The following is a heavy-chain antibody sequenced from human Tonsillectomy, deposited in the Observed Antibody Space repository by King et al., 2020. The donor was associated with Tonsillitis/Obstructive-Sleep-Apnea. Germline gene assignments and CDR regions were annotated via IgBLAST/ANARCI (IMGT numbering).Heavy chain of an antibody. D-gene: IGHD2-15*01. CDR1: GGTFSSYA. CDR3: AAGFCSGGSSYYGAYYYYYMDV. V-gene: IGHV1-69*01. Sequence: VQLVQSGAEVKKPGSSVKVSCKASGGTFSSYAISWVRQAPGQGLEWMGGIIPIFGTANCAQKFQGRVRITADESTSTAYMALSSLRSEDTAVYYCAAGFCSGGSSYYGAYYYYYMDVWGKGTTVTVSS. CDR2: IIPIFGTA. J-gene: IGHJ6*03.